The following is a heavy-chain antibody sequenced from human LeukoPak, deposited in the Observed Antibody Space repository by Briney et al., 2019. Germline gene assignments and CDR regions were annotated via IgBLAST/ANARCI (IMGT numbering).Heavy chain of an antibody. D-gene: IGHD3-9*01. V-gene: IGHV4-59*12. Sequence: SETLSLTCSVPGDSITIYYWTWIRQPPGKGLEWIGYIDHTGSTNYSPSLNSRVTISRDTSKNHFPLKLSSLTAADTAVYYCARSAGHYDILTGYNDYWGQGTLVTVSS. J-gene: IGHJ4*02. CDR2: IDHTGST. CDR1: GDSITIYY. CDR3: ARSAGHYDILTGYNDY.